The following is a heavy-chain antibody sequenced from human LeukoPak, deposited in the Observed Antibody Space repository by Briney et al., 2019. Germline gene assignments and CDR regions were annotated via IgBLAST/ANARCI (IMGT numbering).Heavy chain of an antibody. J-gene: IGHJ6*02. CDR3: ARAQPDLYYYYGMDV. D-gene: IGHD2-2*01. Sequence: SETLSLTCTVSGGSISSYYWSWIRQPPGKGLEWIGYTYYSGSTNYNPSLKSRVTISVDTSKNQFSLKLSSVTAADTAVYYCARAQPDLYYYYGMDVWGQGTTVTVSS. CDR2: TYYSGST. CDR1: GGSISSYY. V-gene: IGHV4-59*08.